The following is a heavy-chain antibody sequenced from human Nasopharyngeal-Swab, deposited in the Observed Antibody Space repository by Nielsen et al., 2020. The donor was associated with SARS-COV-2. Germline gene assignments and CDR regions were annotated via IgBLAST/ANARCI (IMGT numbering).Heavy chain of an antibody. V-gene: IGHV3-21*01. CDR3: ASPRGSDNYYYYGMDV. D-gene: IGHD3-10*01. J-gene: IGHJ6*02. CDR1: GFTFSSYS. Sequence: GGSLRLSCAASGFTFSSYSMNWVRQAHGKGLEWVSSISSSSSYIYSADSVKGRFTISRDNAKNSLYLQMNSLRAEDTAVYYCASPRGSDNYYYYGMDVWGQGTTVTVSS. CDR2: ISSSSSYI.